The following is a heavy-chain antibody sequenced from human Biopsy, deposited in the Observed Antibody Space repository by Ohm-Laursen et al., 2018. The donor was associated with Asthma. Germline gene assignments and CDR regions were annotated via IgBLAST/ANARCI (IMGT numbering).Heavy chain of an antibody. J-gene: IGHJ4*02. CDR1: GGSISSFY. Sequence: SETLSLTCSVSGGSISSFYWSWIRQSSEKGLEWMGYVYWTGSTNYNPSFKSRITMSVDTSKNRMFLELTSVTAADTAIYYCVRAVRNEQWLAPFDYWGQGKPVTVSS. V-gene: IGHV4-59*01. CDR2: VYWTGST. D-gene: IGHD6-19*01. CDR3: VRAVRNEQWLAPFDY.